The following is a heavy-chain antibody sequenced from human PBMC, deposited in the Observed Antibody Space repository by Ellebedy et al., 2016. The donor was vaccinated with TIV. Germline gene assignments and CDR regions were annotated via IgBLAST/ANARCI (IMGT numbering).Heavy chain of an antibody. V-gene: IGHV1-2*02. CDR3: ARDRRNYDFWSGYSNWFDP. CDR2: INPNSGGT. CDR1: GYTFTGYY. Sequence: ASVKVSXXASGYTFTGYYMHWVRQAPGQGLEWMGWINPNSGGTNYAQKFQGRVTMTRDTSISTAYMELSRLRSDDTAVYYCARDRRNYDFWSGYSNWFDPWGQGTLVTVSS. D-gene: IGHD3-3*01. J-gene: IGHJ5*02.